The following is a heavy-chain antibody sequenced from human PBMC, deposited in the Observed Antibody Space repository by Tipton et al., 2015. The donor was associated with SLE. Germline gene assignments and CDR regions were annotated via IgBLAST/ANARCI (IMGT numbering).Heavy chain of an antibody. CDR1: GYPVPTFA. CDR3: AKDNWNYVTTVPGEIYYYYYGMDV. J-gene: IGHJ6*02. V-gene: IGHV3-30*04. CDR2: TSYDETVK. D-gene: IGHD1-7*01. Sequence: SLRLSCAASGYPVPTFAMHWVRQAPGKGLEWVAVTSYDETVKYFADSVKGRFTISRDESKNTMYLQMNSLRAEDTAVYYCAKDNWNYVTTVPGEIYYYYYGMDVWGQGTTVTVSS.